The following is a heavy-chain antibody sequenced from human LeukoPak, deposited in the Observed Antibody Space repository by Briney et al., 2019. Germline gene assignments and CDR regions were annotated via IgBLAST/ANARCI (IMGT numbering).Heavy chain of an antibody. CDR1: GGSISSGGYY. D-gene: IGHD6-13*01. CDR2: IYYSGST. J-gene: IGHJ5*02. CDR3: ARASSSSWVTKEVGSRFDP. V-gene: IGHV4-31*03. Sequence: SETLSLTCTVSGGSISSGGYYWSWIRQHPGKGLEWIGYIYYSGSTYYNPFLKSRVTISVDTSKNQFSLKLSSVTAADTAVYYCARASSSSWVTKEVGSRFDPWGQGTLVTVSS.